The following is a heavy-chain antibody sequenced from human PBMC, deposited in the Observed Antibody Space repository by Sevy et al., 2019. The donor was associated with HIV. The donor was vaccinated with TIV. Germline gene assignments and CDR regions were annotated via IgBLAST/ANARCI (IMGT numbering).Heavy chain of an antibody. CDR2: IYYSGST. Sequence: SETLSLTCTVSGGSISSSSYYWGWIRQPPGKGLEWIGSIYYSGSTYYNPSLKSRVTISVDTSKNQFSLKLGSVTAADTAVYYCARLGFVVVVAATLEFDPWGQGTLVTVSS. D-gene: IGHD2-15*01. CDR3: ARLGFVVVVAATLEFDP. CDR1: GGSISSSSYY. V-gene: IGHV4-39*01. J-gene: IGHJ5*02.